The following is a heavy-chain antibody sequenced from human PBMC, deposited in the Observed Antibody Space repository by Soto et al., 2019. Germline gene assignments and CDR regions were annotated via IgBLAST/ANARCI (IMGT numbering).Heavy chain of an antibody. D-gene: IGHD3-3*01. CDR2: IYHSGST. V-gene: IGHV4-30-2*01. CDR1: GGSISSGGYS. Sequence: SETLSLTCAVSGGSISSGGYSWSWIRQPPGKGLEWIGYIYHSGSTYYNPSLKSRVTISVDRSRNQFSLKLSSVTAADTAVYYCARAPSGSEPFDYWGQGTLVTVSS. J-gene: IGHJ4*02. CDR3: ARAPSGSEPFDY.